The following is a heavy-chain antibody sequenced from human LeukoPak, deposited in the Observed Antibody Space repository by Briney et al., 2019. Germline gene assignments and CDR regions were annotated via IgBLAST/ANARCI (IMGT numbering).Heavy chain of an antibody. D-gene: IGHD3-22*01. J-gene: IGHJ4*02. V-gene: IGHV4-38-2*02. CDR3: ARDQYYYDSSGYSLP. Sequence: SETLSLTCTVSGYSISSGYYWGWIRQPPGKGLEWIGSIYHSGSTYYNPSLKSRVTISVDTSKNQFSLKLSSVTAADTAVYYCARDQYYYDSSGYSLPWGQGTLVTVSS. CDR2: IYHSGST. CDR1: GYSISSGYY.